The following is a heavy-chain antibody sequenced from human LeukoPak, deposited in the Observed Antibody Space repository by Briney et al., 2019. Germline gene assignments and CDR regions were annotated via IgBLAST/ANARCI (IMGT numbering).Heavy chain of an antibody. D-gene: IGHD1-1*01. V-gene: IGHV3-30-3*01. CDR2: ISYDGSNT. J-gene: IGHJ4*02. Sequence: PGGSLRLSCAASGFTFSSYTMHWVRQAPGKGREWVAVISYDGSNTYYADSVKGRFTISRDNSKNTLYLQMNSLRADDTAVYYCAREPAANSDFDYWGQGTLVIVSS. CDR1: GFTFSSYT. CDR3: AREPAANSDFDY.